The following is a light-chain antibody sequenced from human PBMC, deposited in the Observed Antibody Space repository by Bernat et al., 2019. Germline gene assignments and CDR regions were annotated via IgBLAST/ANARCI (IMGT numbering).Light chain of an antibody. CDR2: TAF. V-gene: IGKV1-17*01. CDR1: QDIGND. Sequence: DIQMTQSPSSLSASVGVRVTITCRASQDIGNDLGWYQQKPGKAPERLIFTAFTLQSGVPSRFSGRASGAEFTLTISSLQPEDFATYYCLQHHTYPFTFGPGTKVDIK. CDR3: LQHHTYPFT. J-gene: IGKJ3*01.